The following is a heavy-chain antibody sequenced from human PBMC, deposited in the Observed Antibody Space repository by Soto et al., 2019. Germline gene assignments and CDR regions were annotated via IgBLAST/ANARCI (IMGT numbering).Heavy chain of an antibody. Sequence: GASVKVSCKASGYTITYRYLHWVRRAPGQALEWMGWITPFNANTNYAQKFQDRVTITRDRSLSTAYMELSSLRSEDSAVYYCARDPGSTSVGVVMDYMDVWGQGTTVTVSS. D-gene: IGHD3-3*01. J-gene: IGHJ6*03. CDR3: ARDPGSTSVGVVMDYMDV. CDR1: GYTITYRY. V-gene: IGHV1-45*02. CDR2: ITPFNANT.